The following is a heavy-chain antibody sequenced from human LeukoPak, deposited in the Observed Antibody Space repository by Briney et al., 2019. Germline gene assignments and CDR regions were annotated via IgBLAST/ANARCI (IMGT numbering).Heavy chain of an antibody. CDR2: IYYSGST. CDR3: ARGVQFDP. CDR1: GGSISSYY. Sequence: SETLSLTCTVSGGSISSYYWSWIRQPPGKGLEWIGSIYYSGSTYYNPSLKSRVTISVDTSKNQFSLKLSSVTAADTAVYYCARGVQFDPWGQGTLVTVSS. V-gene: IGHV4-59*12. J-gene: IGHJ5*02.